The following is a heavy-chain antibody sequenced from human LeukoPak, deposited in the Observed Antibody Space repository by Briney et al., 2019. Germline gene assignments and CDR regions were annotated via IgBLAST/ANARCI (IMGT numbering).Heavy chain of an antibody. CDR1: GFTFSSYS. CDR3: ARAQYCSGGSCPLAEYFQH. V-gene: IGHV3-21*01. D-gene: IGHD2-15*01. CDR2: ISSSSYI. J-gene: IGHJ1*01. Sequence: GGSLRLSCAASGFTFSSYSMNWVRQAPGKGLEWVPSISSSSYIYYADSVKGRFTISRDNAKNSLYLQMNSLRAEDTAVYYCARAQYCSGGSCPLAEYFQHWGQGTLVTVSS.